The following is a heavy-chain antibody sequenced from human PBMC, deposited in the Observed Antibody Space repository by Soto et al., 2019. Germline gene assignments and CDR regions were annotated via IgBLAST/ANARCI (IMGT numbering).Heavy chain of an antibody. CDR3: ARAGVATIYPGNNRFDP. CDR1: GGSFSGYY. J-gene: IGHJ5*02. Sequence: SETLPLTCAVYGGSFSGYYWTWIRQPPGTGLEWIGEINHSGSTNYNPSLKSRVTISVNTSKNQFSLKLSSVTAADTAMYYCARAGVATIYPGNNRFDPWGQGTLVTVSS. CDR2: INHSGST. D-gene: IGHD5-12*01. V-gene: IGHV4-34*01.